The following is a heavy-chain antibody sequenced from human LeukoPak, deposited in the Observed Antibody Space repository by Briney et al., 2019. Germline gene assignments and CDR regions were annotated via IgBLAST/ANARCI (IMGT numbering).Heavy chain of an antibody. Sequence: ASVKVSCKVSGYTLTELSMHWVRQAPGKGLEWMGGFDPEDGETIYAQKFQGRVTMTEDTSTDTAYMELSRLRSEDTAVYYCATELKYSGSYLLDYWGQGTLVTVSS. CDR3: ATELKYSGSYLLDY. CDR1: GYTLTELS. D-gene: IGHD1-26*01. J-gene: IGHJ4*02. V-gene: IGHV1-24*01. CDR2: FDPEDGET.